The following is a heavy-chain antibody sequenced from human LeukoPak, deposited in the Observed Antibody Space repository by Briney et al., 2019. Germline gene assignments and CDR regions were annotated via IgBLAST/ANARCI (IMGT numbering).Heavy chain of an antibody. CDR1: GGSFSGYY. CDR2: INHSGST. D-gene: IGHD5-18*01. Sequence: SETLSLTCAVYGGSFSGYYWSWIRQPPGKGLEWIGEINHSGSTNYNPSLKSRVTISVDTSKNQFSLKLSSVNAADTAVYYCATLGYSYGTDYWGQGTLVTVSS. J-gene: IGHJ4*02. V-gene: IGHV4-34*01. CDR3: ATLGYSYGTDY.